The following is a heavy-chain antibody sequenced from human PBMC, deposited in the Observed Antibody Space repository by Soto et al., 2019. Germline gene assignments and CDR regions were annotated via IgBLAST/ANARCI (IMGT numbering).Heavy chain of an antibody. Sequence: LSLTCTVSGGSISSGGYYWSWIRQHPGKGLEWIGYIYYSGSTYYNPSLKSRVTISVDTSKNQFSLKLSSVTAADTAVYYCARGRIAVAGTDDYWGQGTLVTVSS. CDR2: IYYSGST. J-gene: IGHJ4*02. CDR3: ARGRIAVAGTDDY. V-gene: IGHV4-31*03. CDR1: GGSISSGGYY. D-gene: IGHD6-19*01.